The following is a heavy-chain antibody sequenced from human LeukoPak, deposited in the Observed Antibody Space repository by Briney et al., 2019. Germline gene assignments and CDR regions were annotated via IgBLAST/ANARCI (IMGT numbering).Heavy chain of an antibody. Sequence: SETLSLTCTVSGGSISSYYWSWIRQPPGKGLEWIGYIHYSGSTNYNPSLKSRVTISVDTSKNQFSLKLSSVTAADTAVYYCAREENYYDSSGYYYRFDPWGQGTLVTVSS. J-gene: IGHJ5*02. CDR2: IHYSGST. V-gene: IGHV4-59*01. CDR3: AREENYYDSSGYYYRFDP. D-gene: IGHD3-22*01. CDR1: GGSISSYY.